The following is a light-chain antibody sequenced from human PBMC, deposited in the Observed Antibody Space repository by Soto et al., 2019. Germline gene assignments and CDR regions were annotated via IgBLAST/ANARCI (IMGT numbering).Light chain of an antibody. Sequence: QSALPQPASVSGSPGQSITLSCTGTSSDVGSYNLVSWYQQHPGKAPKLIIYEDSKRPSGVSNRFSGSKSGNTASLTISGLQAEDEADYYCCAYAGSGTYVFGTGTKLTVL. CDR3: CAYAGSGTYV. CDR1: SSDVGSYNL. V-gene: IGLV2-23*01. CDR2: EDS. J-gene: IGLJ1*01.